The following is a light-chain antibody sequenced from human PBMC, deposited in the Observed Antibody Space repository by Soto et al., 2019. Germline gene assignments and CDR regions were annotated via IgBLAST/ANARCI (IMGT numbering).Light chain of an antibody. J-gene: IGKJ4*01. CDR2: GAS. CDR1: QTVSNTY. V-gene: IGKV3-20*01. Sequence: DILLTQSPGTLSLSPGERATLSCRASQTVSNTYLAWYQQKPGQAPRLLIYGASSRATGIPDRFSGSGSAKDFTLTISRLEPEDFAVYYCQQYGNSPLTFGGGTKVEI. CDR3: QQYGNSPLT.